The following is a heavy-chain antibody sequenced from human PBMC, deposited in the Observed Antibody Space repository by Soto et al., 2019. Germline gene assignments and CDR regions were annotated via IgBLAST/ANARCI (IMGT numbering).Heavy chain of an antibody. D-gene: IGHD3-22*01. V-gene: IGHV3-30*02. CDR3: AKALDYDSSGYYYFDY. CDR1: GFTFSSHG. J-gene: IGHJ4*02. Sequence: HPGGSLRLSCAASGFTFSSHGMHWVRQAPGKGLEWVAVIWYDGSNKYYADSVKGRFTISRDNSKNTLYLQMSSLRPEDTALYYCAKALDYDSSGYYYFDYWGQGTLVTVSS. CDR2: IWYDGSNK.